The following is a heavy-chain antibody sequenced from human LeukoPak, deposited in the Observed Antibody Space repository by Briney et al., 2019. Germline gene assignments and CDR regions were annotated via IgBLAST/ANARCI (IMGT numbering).Heavy chain of an antibody. CDR1: GFTFSSYG. V-gene: IGHV3-30*02. Sequence: HPGGSLRLSCAASGFTFSSYGMHWVRQAPGKGLEWVAFIRYDGSDKYYADSVKGRFTISRDNSKNTLYLQMNSLRAEDTAVYYFAKAVEYSNSWFNWYAFDIWGQGTTVTVSS. J-gene: IGHJ3*02. D-gene: IGHD6-6*01. CDR3: AKAVEYSNSWFNWYAFDI. CDR2: IRYDGSDK.